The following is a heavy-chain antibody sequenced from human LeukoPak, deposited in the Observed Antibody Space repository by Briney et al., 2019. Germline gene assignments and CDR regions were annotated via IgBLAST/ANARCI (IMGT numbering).Heavy chain of an antibody. CDR1: GFTFSSYG. V-gene: IGHV3-30*02. CDR3: ARGDDYTQYYFDY. J-gene: IGHJ4*02. Sequence: GGSLGLSCAASGFTFSSYGMHWVRQAPGKGLEWVAFIRYDGSNKYYADSVKGRFTISRDNSKNTLYLQMNSLRAEDTAVYYCARGDDYTQYYFDYWGQGTLVTVSS. D-gene: IGHD4-11*01. CDR2: IRYDGSNK.